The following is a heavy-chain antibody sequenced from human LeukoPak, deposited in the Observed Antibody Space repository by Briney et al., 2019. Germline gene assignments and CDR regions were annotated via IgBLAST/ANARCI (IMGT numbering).Heavy chain of an antibody. J-gene: IGHJ4*02. CDR3: VQTTGWPGCDY. V-gene: IGHV4-4*09. CDR1: GVSISLFY. D-gene: IGHD6-19*01. CDR2: IYNVVPT. Sequence: SETLSLTCTTSGVSISLFYWSWVRHPPGKGLEWIGNIYNVVPTFFNPSLQSRVTISVDTPKRQFSLQLASVTAADTAVYYCVQTTGWPGCDYWGQGILVTVSS.